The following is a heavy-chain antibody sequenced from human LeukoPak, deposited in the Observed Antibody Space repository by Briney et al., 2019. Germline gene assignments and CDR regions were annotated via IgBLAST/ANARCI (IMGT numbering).Heavy chain of an antibody. CDR3: ARRLSGAWFDP. D-gene: IGHD2-15*01. CDR2: IYHSGST. J-gene: IGHJ5*02. CDR1: GFSISNCYY. V-gene: IGHV4-38-2*02. Sequence: SETLSLTCSVSGFSISNCYYWGWIRQPPGKGLDWIGIIYHSGSTYYNPSLKSRVTMSVDTSKNQFSLKLSSVTAADTALYYCARRLSGAWFDPWGRGTLVTVSS.